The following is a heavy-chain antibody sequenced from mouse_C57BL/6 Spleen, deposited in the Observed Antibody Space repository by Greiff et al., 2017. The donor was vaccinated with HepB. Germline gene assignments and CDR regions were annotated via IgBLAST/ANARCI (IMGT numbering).Heavy chain of an antibody. CDR3: TRFSYDYDRFPFAY. CDR2: IDPETGGT. V-gene: IGHV1-15*01. Sequence: QVQLKQSGAELVRPGASVTLSCKASGYTFTDYEMHWVKQTPVHGLEWIGAIDPETGGTAYNQKFKGKAILTADKSSSTAYMELRSLTSEDSAVYYCTRFSYDYDRFPFAYWGQGTLVTVSA. J-gene: IGHJ3*01. D-gene: IGHD2-4*01. CDR1: GYTFTDYE.